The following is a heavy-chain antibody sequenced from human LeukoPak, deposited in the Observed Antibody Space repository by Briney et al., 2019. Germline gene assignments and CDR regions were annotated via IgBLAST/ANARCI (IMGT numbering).Heavy chain of an antibody. D-gene: IGHD6-13*01. CDR1: GFNFRYFW. CDR2: INHDGRET. V-gene: IGHV3-7*01. Sequence: GGSLRLSSLGYGFNFRYFWMSWVRQAPGKGLEWVATINHDGRETYYADSVKGRFIISRDNAKDSLYLQMNSLRAEDASVYYCAKGYIIAGRQWYLDLWGRGTLVGVSS. J-gene: IGHJ2*01. CDR3: AKGYIIAGRQWYLDL.